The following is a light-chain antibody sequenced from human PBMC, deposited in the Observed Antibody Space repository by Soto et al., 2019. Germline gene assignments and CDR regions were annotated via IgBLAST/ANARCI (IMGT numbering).Light chain of an antibody. CDR2: GAS. J-gene: IGKJ5*01. V-gene: IGKV3D-20*02. CDR1: QSVSSNF. Sequence: EFVLTQSPGTLSLSPGERATLSCRASQSVSSNFLAWYQQKPGQAPRLLISGASNRATGIPDRFSGSGSGTDFTLTISRLEPEDFAIYYCQQRQYWPPITFGQGTRLE. CDR3: QQRQYWPPIT.